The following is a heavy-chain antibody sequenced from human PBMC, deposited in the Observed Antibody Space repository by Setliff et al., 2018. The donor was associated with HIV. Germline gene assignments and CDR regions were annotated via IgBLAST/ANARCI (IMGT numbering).Heavy chain of an antibody. V-gene: IGHV4-34*01. CDR3: ARDYIGPDALDI. CDR2: INQSGST. CDR1: NASFTDYY. J-gene: IGHJ3*02. D-gene: IGHD3-16*01. Sequence: SETLSLTCAVYNASFTDYYRGWIRQAPGKGLEWIGEINQSGSTNYNSSLKNRVTMSINLSRNQFSLRLSSVTTADTAVYYCARDYIGPDALDIWGQGTMVTVSS.